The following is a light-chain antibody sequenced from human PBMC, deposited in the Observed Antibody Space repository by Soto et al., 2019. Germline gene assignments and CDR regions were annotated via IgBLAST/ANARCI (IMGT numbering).Light chain of an antibody. Sequence: QSALTQPRSVSGSPGQSVTVSCTGSSSNVGGYNYVSWYQQHPGKAPKLMIYDVTERPSGVPYRFSGSKSGNTASLTISGLQAEDEADYYCCSYAGNSVVSGGGTKLTVL. V-gene: IGLV2-11*01. J-gene: IGLJ2*01. CDR3: CSYAGNSVV. CDR2: DVT. CDR1: SSNVGGYNY.